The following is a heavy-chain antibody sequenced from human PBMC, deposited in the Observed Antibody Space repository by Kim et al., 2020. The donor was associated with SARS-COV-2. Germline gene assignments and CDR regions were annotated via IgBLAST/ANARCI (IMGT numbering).Heavy chain of an antibody. V-gene: IGHV1-46*01. CDR3: ARGGGATGFRPFDY. J-gene: IGHJ4*02. Sequence: AKKFQGRVTMTRDTSTSTVYMGLSSLRSEDTAVYYCARGGGATGFRPFDYWGQGTLVTVSS. D-gene: IGHD1-26*01.